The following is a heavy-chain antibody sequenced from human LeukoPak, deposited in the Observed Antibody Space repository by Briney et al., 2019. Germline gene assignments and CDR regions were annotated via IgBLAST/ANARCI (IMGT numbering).Heavy chain of an antibody. CDR3: VSPRGFSYGYFDY. Sequence: SETLSLTCTVSGGSISSSSAYWGWIRQPPGKWLEWIGSIYYSKNTYYNPSLKSRVTISADTSKNQFSLTLGSVSATDTAVYYCVSPRGFSYGYFDYWGQGTLVTVSS. CDR2: IYYSKNT. CDR1: GGSISSSSAY. D-gene: IGHD5-18*01. V-gene: IGHV4-39*01. J-gene: IGHJ4*02.